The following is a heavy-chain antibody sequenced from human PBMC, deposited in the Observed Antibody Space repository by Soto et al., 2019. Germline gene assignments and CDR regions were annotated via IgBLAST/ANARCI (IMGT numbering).Heavy chain of an antibody. Sequence: VASVKVSCKASGGTFSSYAISWVRQAPGQGLEWMGGIIPIFGTANYAQKFQGRVTITADESTSTAYMELSSLRSEDTAVYYCARETGTTSGDIDYWGQGTLVTVSS. CDR2: IIPIFGTA. CDR3: ARETGTTSGDIDY. CDR1: GGTFSSYA. D-gene: IGHD1-7*01. V-gene: IGHV1-69*13. J-gene: IGHJ4*02.